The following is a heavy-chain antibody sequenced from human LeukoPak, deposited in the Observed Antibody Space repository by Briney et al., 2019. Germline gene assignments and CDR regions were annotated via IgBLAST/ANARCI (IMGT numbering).Heavy chain of an antibody. CDR1: GFTFSSYA. CDR3: AKPYRVLRFLERLKGTGYFDY. J-gene: IGHJ4*02. Sequence: HPGGSLRLSCAASGFTFSSYAMSWVRQAPGKGLEWVSAISGSGGSTYYADSVKGRFTISRDNSKNTLYLQMNSLRAEDTAVYYCAKPYRVLRFLERLKGTGYFDYWGQGTLVTVSS. V-gene: IGHV3-23*01. D-gene: IGHD3-3*01. CDR2: ISGSGGST.